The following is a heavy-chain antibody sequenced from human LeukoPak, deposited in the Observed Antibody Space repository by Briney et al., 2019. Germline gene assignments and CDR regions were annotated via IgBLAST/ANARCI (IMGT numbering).Heavy chain of an antibody. CDR3: ARAASPKPFDF. V-gene: IGHV3-21*01. J-gene: IGHJ5*01. D-gene: IGHD1-14*01. CDR2: ISGSTTYK. Sequence: PGGSLRLSCAASGFTFSSHTINWFRQAPGKGLEWVSSISGSTTYKYHADSVKGRFTISRDNAKNSAFLQMNSLRAEDTAVYYCARAASPKPFDFWGQGTLVTVSS. CDR1: GFTFSSHT.